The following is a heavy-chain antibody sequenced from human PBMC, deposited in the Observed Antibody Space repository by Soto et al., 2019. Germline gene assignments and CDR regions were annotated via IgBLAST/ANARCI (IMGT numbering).Heavy chain of an antibody. CDR2: IYYSRST. CDR3: ATNYAYSYYYGMDV. CDR1: GGSLGRSSYT. J-gene: IGHJ6*01. Sequence: LYLPGTISGGSLGRSSYTWCWIRQPPGKGLEWIGSIYYSRSTYYNPSLKSRVIISVDTSKNQFSLKLSSVTAADTTVYYRATNYAYSYYYGMDVWGQGTTVTGSS. V-gene: IGHV4-39*01. D-gene: IGHD4-4*01.